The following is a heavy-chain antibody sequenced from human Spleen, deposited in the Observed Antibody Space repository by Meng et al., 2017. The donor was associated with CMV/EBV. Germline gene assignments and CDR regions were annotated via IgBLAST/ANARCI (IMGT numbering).Heavy chain of an antibody. CDR1: GFTFSDYY. V-gene: IGHV3-11*01. CDR2: ISSSGSTI. J-gene: IGHJ6*02. D-gene: IGHD3-3*01. Sequence: GGSLRLSCAASGFTFSDYYMSWIRQAPGKGLEWVSYISSSGSTIYYADSVKGRFTISRDNAKNSLYLQMNSLRAEDTAVYYCARVGRSGYHSLYYYYGMDVWGQGTTVTVSS. CDR3: ARVGRSGYHSLYYYYGMDV.